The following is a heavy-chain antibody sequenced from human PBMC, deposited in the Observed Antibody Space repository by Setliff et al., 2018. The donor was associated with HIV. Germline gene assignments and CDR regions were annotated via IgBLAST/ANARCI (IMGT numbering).Heavy chain of an antibody. V-gene: IGHV3-33*06. CDR2: IWYDGSNK. D-gene: IGHD3-22*01. CDR1: GFTFSSYG. J-gene: IGHJ4*02. CDR3: AKAPGWLFLSHY. Sequence: PGGSLRLSCAASGFTFSSYGMHWVRQAPGKGLEWVAAIWYDGSNKYYADSVKGRFTISRDNSKNTLYLQMNSLRAEDTAVYYCAKAPGWLFLSHYWGQGTLVTVSS.